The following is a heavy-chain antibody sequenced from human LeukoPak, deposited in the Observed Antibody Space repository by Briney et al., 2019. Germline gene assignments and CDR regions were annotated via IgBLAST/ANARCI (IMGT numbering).Heavy chain of an antibody. CDR3: ARKDGDY. Sequence: PSEALSLTCAVSGASITSFHWTWFRQPAGRGLEWIGLIYTSGSTLYNPSLQSRVAMSVDVTKNQLSLKLSYVTAADAATYYCARKDGDYWGQGTLVTVSS. V-gene: IGHV4-4*07. J-gene: IGHJ4*02. CDR1: GASITSFH. CDR2: IYTSGST. D-gene: IGHD6-6*01.